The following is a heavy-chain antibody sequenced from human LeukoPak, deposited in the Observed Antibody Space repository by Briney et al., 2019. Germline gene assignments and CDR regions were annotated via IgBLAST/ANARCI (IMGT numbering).Heavy chain of an antibody. CDR3: ARGNNDFWSGYYTRYFDY. D-gene: IGHD3-3*01. V-gene: IGHV4-59*01. Sequence: SETLSLTCTVSGGSISSYYWSWLRQPPGKGLEWIGYIYYSGSTNYNPSLKSRVTISVDTSKNQFSLKLSSVTAADTAVYYCARGNNDFWSGYYTRYFDYWGQGTLVTVSS. CDR1: GGSISSYY. CDR2: IYYSGST. J-gene: IGHJ4*02.